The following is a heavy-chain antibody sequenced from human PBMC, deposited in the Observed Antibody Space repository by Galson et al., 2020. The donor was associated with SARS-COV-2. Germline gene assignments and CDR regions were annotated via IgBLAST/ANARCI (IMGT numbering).Heavy chain of an antibody. CDR3: ARHRQDGYNLDYFDY. CDR2: IYYRGTT. V-gene: IGHV4-39*01. CDR1: GVSISNDYY. D-gene: IGHD5-12*01. Sequence: SETLSLTCSVTGVSISNDYYWGWIRQSPEKGLEWIGGIYYRGTTYDNPSLKSRVTMSVDTSRNLLSLKMASVTAADTAVYYCARHRQDGYNLDYFDYWGQGTLVAVSS. J-gene: IGHJ4*02.